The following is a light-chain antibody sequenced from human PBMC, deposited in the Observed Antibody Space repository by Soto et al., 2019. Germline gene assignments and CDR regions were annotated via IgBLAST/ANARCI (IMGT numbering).Light chain of an antibody. CDR1: QTISNNY. J-gene: IGKJ1*01. Sequence: EIVLTQSPGTLTLSPGESAALSCRASQTISNNYLVWYRQKPGQAPRLLIYAVSSRAAGIPDRFSGSGSGTDFAFTIARLEPEDSAVYYCLQNSNSPWTFGQGTRVEI. CDR2: AVS. CDR3: LQNSNSPWT. V-gene: IGKV3-20*01.